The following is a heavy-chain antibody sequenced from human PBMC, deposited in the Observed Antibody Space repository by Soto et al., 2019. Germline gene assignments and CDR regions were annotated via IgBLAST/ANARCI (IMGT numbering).Heavy chain of an antibody. CDR3: ARSTPSSVAGKGNWFDP. CDR2: INPNSGGT. J-gene: IGHJ5*02. Sequence: GASVKVSCKASGYTFTCYYMHWVRQAPGQGLEWMGWINPNSGGTNYAQKFQGWVTMTRDTSISTAYMELSRLRSDDTAVYYCARSTPSSVAGKGNWFDPWGQGTLVTVSS. D-gene: IGHD6-19*01. V-gene: IGHV1-2*04. CDR1: GYTFTCYY.